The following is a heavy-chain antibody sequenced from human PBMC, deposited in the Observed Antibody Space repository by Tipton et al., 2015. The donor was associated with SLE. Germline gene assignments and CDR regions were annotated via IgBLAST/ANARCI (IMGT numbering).Heavy chain of an antibody. D-gene: IGHD3-22*01. Sequence: SCAVSGYSISSGYYWGWIRQPPGKGLEWIGRIYTSGSTNYNPSLKSRVTMSVDTSKNQFSLKLSSVTAADTAVYYCARDGPYYYDSSGYWNYYYYGMDVWGQGTTVTVSS. J-gene: IGHJ6*02. V-gene: IGHV4-38-2*02. CDR2: IYTSGST. CDR1: GYSISSGYY. CDR3: ARDGPYYYDSSGYWNYYYYGMDV.